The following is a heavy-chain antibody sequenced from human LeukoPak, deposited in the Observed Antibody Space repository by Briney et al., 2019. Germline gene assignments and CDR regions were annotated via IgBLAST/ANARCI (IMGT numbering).Heavy chain of an antibody. Sequence: GGSLRLSCAASGFTFSSYAMSWVRQAPGKGLEWVSAISGSGGSTYYADSVKGRFTISRDNSKNTLYLQMNSLRAEDTAVYYCAKDVRITIFGVVSYFDYWGQGTLVTVSS. CDR2: ISGSGGST. CDR1: GFTFSSYA. V-gene: IGHV3-23*01. D-gene: IGHD3-3*01. CDR3: AKDVRITIFGVVSYFDY. J-gene: IGHJ4*02.